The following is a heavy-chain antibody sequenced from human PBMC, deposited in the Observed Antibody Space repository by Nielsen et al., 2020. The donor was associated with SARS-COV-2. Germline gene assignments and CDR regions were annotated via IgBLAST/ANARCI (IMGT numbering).Heavy chain of an antibody. J-gene: IGHJ6*03. Sequence: GESLKISCAASGFTFDDYAMHWVRQAPGQGLVWVSRINPSGSGTTYADFVKGRFAVSRDNAENTVVLQMHSLRVEDTAVYFCAGGADFWTGTQKYYMDVWGKGTTVTVSS. CDR3: AGGADFWTGTQKYYMDV. CDR1: GFTFDDYA. CDR2: INPSGSGT. D-gene: IGHD3-3*01. V-gene: IGHV3-74*01.